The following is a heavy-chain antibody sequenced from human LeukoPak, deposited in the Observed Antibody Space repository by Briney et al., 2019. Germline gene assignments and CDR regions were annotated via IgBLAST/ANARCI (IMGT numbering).Heavy chain of an antibody. J-gene: IGHJ4*02. CDR2: ISGSGGGT. Sequence: GGSLRLSCAVSGITLSNYGMSWVRQAPGKGLEWVAGISGSGGGTYYADSVKGRFTISRDNPKNTLYLQMNSRRAEDTAVYFCAKRGVVIRAILVGFHKEAYYFDSWGQGALVTVSS. V-gene: IGHV3-23*01. CDR1: GITLSNYG. D-gene: IGHD2-21*01. CDR3: AKRGVVIRAILVGFHKEAYYFDS.